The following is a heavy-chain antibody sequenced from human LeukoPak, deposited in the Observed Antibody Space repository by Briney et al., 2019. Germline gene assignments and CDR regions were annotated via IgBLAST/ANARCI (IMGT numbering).Heavy chain of an antibody. Sequence: GGSLRLSCAASGFTFSSYAMSWVRQAPGKALEWVSAISGSGGSTYYADSVKGRFTISRDNSKNTLYLQMNSLRAEDTAVYYCAKGTLYYGSGSYPRYWGQGTLVTVSS. D-gene: IGHD3-10*01. CDR3: AKGTLYYGSGSYPRY. J-gene: IGHJ4*02. V-gene: IGHV3-23*01. CDR1: GFTFSSYA. CDR2: ISGSGGST.